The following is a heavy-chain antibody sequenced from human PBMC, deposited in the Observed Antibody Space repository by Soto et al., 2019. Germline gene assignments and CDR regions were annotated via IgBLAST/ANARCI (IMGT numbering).Heavy chain of an antibody. V-gene: IGHV3-9*01. J-gene: IGHJ6*02. D-gene: IGHD2-2*01. CDR1: GFSFDDYT. CDR3: AKDTSNHQGYQYGMDV. CDR2: LTWNSGTI. Sequence: PGGSLRLSCAASGFSFDDYTMHWVRQAPGKGLEWVSGLTWNSGTIGYAASVKGRFTISRDNAKNSLYLQMNSLRPEDTALYYSAKDTSNHQGYQYGMDVWGHGTTVTVSS.